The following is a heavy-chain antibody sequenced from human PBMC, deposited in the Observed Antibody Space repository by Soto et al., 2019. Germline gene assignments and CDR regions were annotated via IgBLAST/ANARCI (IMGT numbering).Heavy chain of an antibody. CDR2: IKSKTDGGTT. CDR3: TTDSHFTMILVRFDF. J-gene: IGHJ4*01. CDR1: GFTFSDAW. Sequence: GSLRLSCAASGFTFSDAWINWVRQAPGKGLEWVGRIKSKTDGGTTDFAAPVKGRFAISRDDSKNMVYLQMNSLKTEDTAVYYCTTDSHFTMILVRFDFWGLGTLVTVSS. D-gene: IGHD3-22*01. V-gene: IGHV3-15*07.